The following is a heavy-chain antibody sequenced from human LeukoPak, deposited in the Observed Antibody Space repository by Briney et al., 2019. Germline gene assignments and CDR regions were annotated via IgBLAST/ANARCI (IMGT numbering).Heavy chain of an antibody. CDR3: ARDDDGYYGWFDP. J-gene: IGHJ5*02. Sequence: SVKVSCKASGGTFSSYAISWARQAPGQGLEWMGGIIPIFGTANYAQKFQGRVTITADESTSTAYMELSSLRSEDTAVYYCARDDDGYYGWFDPWGRGTLVTVSS. D-gene: IGHD3-22*01. V-gene: IGHV1-69*13. CDR2: IIPIFGTA. CDR1: GGTFSSYA.